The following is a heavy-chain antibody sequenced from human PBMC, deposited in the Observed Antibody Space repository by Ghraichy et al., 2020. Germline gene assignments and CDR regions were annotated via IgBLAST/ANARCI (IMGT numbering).Heavy chain of an antibody. CDR2: ISGSGGST. V-gene: IGHV3-23*01. J-gene: IGHJ4*02. Sequence: GESLNISCAASGFTFSSYAMSWVRQAPGKGLEWVSAISGSGGSTYYADSVKGRFTISRDNSKNTLYLQMNSLRAEDTAVYYCAKDGVPADFDYWGQGTLVTVSS. CDR3: AKDGVPADFDY. D-gene: IGHD2-2*01. CDR1: GFTFSSYA.